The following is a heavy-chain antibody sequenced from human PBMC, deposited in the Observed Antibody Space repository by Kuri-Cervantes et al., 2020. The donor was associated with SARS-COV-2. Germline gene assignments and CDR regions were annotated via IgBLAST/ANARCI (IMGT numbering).Heavy chain of an antibody. CDR3: AKGIAVAGTGGFDY. CDR2: IRYDRSNK. Sequence: GESLKISCAASGFTFSSYGMHWVRQAPGKGLEWVAFIRYDRSNKYYVDSVKGRFTISRDNSKNTLYLQMNSLRAEDTAVYYFAKGIAVAGTGGFDYWGQGTLVTVSS. J-gene: IGHJ4*02. V-gene: IGHV3-30*02. D-gene: IGHD6-19*01. CDR1: GFTFSSYG.